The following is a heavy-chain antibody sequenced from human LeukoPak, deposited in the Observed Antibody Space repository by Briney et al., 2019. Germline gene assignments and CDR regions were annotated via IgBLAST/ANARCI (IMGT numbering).Heavy chain of an antibody. CDR3: ARVWSGEDAFDI. V-gene: IGHV4-59*01. D-gene: IGHD3-3*01. J-gene: IGHJ3*02. Sequence: SETLSLTCTVSGGSIKNYYWSWIRQPPGKALEWIGYIYYSGTTNYKPSLKSRVSISVDRSKNQFSLKMRSVTAADTAVYYCARVWSGEDAFDIWGQGTMVTVSS. CDR2: IYYSGTT. CDR1: GGSIKNYY.